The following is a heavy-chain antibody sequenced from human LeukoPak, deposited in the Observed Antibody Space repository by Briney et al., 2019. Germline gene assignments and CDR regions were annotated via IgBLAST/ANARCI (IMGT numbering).Heavy chain of an antibody. CDR2: ISSSGGGT. D-gene: IGHD3-22*01. V-gene: IGHV3-23*01. J-gene: IGHJ4*02. CDR3: AKVLSEQLYYYDSSGYETGDY. Sequence: GGSLRLSCAASGFISSSYGMSWVRQAPGKGLEWVSSISSSGGGTYYADSVKGRFTISRDNSKNTLYLQMNSLRAEDTAVYYCAKVLSEQLYYYDSSGYETGDYWGQGTLVTVSS. CDR1: GFISSSYG.